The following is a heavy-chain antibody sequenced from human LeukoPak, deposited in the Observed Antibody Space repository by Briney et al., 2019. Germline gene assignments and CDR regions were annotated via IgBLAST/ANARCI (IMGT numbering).Heavy chain of an antibody. CDR3: ARGKTPGIAVSKYFQH. J-gene: IGHJ1*01. D-gene: IGHD6-19*01. Sequence: GGSLRLSCAASGFTFSSYGMHWVRQAPGKGLEWVAVIWYDGSNKYYADSVKGRFTISRDNSKNTLYLQMNSLSAEDTAVYYCARGKTPGIAVSKYFQHWGRGPLVPVSS. V-gene: IGHV3-33*01. CDR2: IWYDGSNK. CDR1: GFTFSSYG.